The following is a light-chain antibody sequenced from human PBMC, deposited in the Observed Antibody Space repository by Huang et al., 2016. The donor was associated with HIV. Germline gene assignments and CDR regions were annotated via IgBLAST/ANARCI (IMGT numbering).Light chain of an antibody. Sequence: MLTQSPATLSLSPGERATHSCRASQSISNYLAWYQQKPGLAPRLLLYDGATRATGIPARFSGSGSGTDFTLTISSLEPEDFAVYYCQQRSNWPPLYTFGQGTKVEIK. CDR1: QSISNY. CDR2: DGA. CDR3: QQRSNWPPLYT. J-gene: IGKJ2*01. V-gene: IGKV3-11*01.